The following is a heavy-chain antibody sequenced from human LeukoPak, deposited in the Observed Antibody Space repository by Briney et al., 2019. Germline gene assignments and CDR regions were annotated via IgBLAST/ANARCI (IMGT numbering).Heavy chain of an antibody. CDR2: INPNSGGT. CDR3: ARGYDFWSGYDQGLDY. V-gene: IGHV1-2*02. Sequence: ASVKVSCKASGYTFTGYYMHWVRQAPGQGLEWMGWINPNSGGTNYAQKFQGRVTMTRDTSISTAYMELSRLRSDDTAVYYCARGYDFWSGYDQGLDYWGQGTLVTVPS. D-gene: IGHD3-3*01. CDR1: GYTFTGYY. J-gene: IGHJ4*02.